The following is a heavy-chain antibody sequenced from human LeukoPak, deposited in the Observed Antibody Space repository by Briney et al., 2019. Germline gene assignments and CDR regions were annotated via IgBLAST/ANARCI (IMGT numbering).Heavy chain of an antibody. D-gene: IGHD7-27*01. CDR1: GFTFSNFW. CDR3: VRDKLTGASRLDY. J-gene: IGHJ4*02. V-gene: IGHV3-7*03. CDR2: IKQDGSEI. Sequence: GGSVRLSCAASGFTFSNFWIGWVGQPQGKGWGWGANIKQDGSEIYYVDSVKGRFTISRDNAKNSLYLQMNSLRAEDTAVYYCVRDKLTGASRLDYWGQGTLLTVSS.